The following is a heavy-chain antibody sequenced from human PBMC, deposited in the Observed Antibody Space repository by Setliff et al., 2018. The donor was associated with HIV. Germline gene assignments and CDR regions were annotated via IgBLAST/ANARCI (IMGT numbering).Heavy chain of an antibody. J-gene: IGHJ4*02. CDR2: ISNSSHDI. Sequence: PGGSLRLSCAASGTDLNLGYMSWIRQAPGKGPEWVSYISNSSHDINYIDSVKGRFTISRDNAKSSLYLQMTNLRVDDTAVYYCARWSGRTGGFWGQGILVTVSS. V-gene: IGHV3-11*03. D-gene: IGHD5-12*01. CDR1: GTDLNLGY. CDR3: ARWSGRTGGF.